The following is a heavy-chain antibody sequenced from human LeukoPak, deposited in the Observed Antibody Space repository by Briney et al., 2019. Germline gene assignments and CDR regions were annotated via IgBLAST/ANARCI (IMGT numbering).Heavy chain of an antibody. Sequence: SETLSLTCTVSGGPISSYYWSWIRQPAGKGLERIGRIYTSGSTNYNPSLKSRVTMSVDTSKNQFSLKLSSVTAADTAVYYCARDEDYGDYWYFDLWGRGTLVTVSS. CDR1: GGPISSYY. CDR3: ARDEDYGDYWYFDL. CDR2: IYTSGST. J-gene: IGHJ2*01. V-gene: IGHV4-4*07. D-gene: IGHD4-17*01.